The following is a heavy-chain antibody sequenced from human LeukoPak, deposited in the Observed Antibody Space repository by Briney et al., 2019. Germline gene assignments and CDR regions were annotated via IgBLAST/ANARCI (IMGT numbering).Heavy chain of an antibody. J-gene: IGHJ4*02. V-gene: IGHV4-39*07. D-gene: IGHD5-18*01. CDR3: ARVDTAMVDY. Sequence: PSETLSLTCTVSGGSISSSSYYWGWIRQPPGKGLEWIGSIHYSGSTNYNPSLKSRVTISVDTSKNQFSLKLSSVTAADTAVYYCARVDTAMVDYWGQGTLVTVSS. CDR2: IHYSGST. CDR1: GGSISSSSYY.